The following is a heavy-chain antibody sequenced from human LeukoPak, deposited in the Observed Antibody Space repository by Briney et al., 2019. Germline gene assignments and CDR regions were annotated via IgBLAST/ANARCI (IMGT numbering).Heavy chain of an antibody. CDR3: ARDKRMGYYYYYGMDV. J-gene: IGHJ6*02. CDR1: GGSISSYY. Sequence: KPSETLSLTCTVSGGSISSYYWSWIRQPPGKGLEWIGYIYYSGSTNYNPSLKSRVTISVDTSKNQFSLKLSSATAADTAVYYCARDKRMGYYYYYGMDVWGQGTTVTVSS. V-gene: IGHV4-59*01. D-gene: IGHD5-24*01. CDR2: IYYSGST.